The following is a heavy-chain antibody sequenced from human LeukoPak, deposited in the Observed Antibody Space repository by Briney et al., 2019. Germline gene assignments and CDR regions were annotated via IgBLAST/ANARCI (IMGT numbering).Heavy chain of an antibody. J-gene: IGHJ4*02. D-gene: IGHD3-3*01. CDR3: AREITILGVVITDL. V-gene: IGHV3-53*01. Sequence: PGGSLRLSCAASGFTVSSNYMSWVRQAPGKGLEWVSVIYSGGSTYYADSVKGRFTISRDNSKNTLYLQMNSLRAEDTAVYYCAREITILGVVITDLWGQGTLVTVSS. CDR1: GFTVSSNY. CDR2: IYSGGST.